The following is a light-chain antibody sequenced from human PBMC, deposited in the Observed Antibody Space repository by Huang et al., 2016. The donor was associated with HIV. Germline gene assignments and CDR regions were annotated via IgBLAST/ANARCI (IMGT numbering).Light chain of an antibody. CDR3: QQLNSYPPT. J-gene: IGKJ4*01. Sequence: IQLTQSPSSLSASVGDRVTITCRVSQGISSYLAWYQQKPGKAPKLLIYAASTLQSGVPSRFSGSGSGTDFTLTISSRQPEDFATYYCQQLNSYPPTFGGGTKVEIK. CDR2: AAS. CDR1: QGISSY. V-gene: IGKV1-9*01.